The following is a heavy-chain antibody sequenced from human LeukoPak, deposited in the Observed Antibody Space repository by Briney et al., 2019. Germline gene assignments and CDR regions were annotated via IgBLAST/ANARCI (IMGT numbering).Heavy chain of an antibody. CDR3: ARGNFWSGYPRNDAFDI. V-gene: IGHV4-59*01. CDR1: GGSISSYY. D-gene: IGHD3-3*01. J-gene: IGHJ3*02. Sequence: SETLSLTCTVSGGSISSYYWSWIRQPPGKGLEWIGYIYYSGSTNYNPSLKSRVTISVDTSKNQFSLKLSSVTAADTAVYYCARGNFWSGYPRNDAFDIWGQGTIVTVSS. CDR2: IYYSGST.